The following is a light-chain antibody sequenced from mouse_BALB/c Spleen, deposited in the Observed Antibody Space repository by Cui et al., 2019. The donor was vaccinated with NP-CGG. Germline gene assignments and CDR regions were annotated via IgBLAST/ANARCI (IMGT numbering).Light chain of an antibody. V-gene: IGLV1*01. CDR3: ALWYSNHWV. Sequence: QAVVPQESVLTTSPGETVTLTCRSSTGAVTTSNYAKWFQEKPDHLFTGLIGGTNNRAPGVPARFSGSLIGDKAALTITGAQTEDESIYFCALWYSNHWVFGGGTKLTVL. CDR1: TGAVTTSNY. CDR2: GTN. J-gene: IGLJ1*01.